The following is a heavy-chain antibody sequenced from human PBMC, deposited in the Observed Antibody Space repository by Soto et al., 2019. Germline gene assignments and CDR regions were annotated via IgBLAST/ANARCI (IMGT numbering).Heavy chain of an antibody. Sequence: GESLKSSCKGSGYSFTSYWIGWVRQMPGKGLEWMGIIYPGDSDTRYSPSFQGQVTISADKSISTAYLQWSSLKASDTAMYYCARPTYYYDSSGYFPWGFDYWGQGTLVTVSS. CDR2: IYPGDSDT. J-gene: IGHJ4*02. CDR1: GYSFTSYW. CDR3: ARPTYYYDSSGYFPWGFDY. D-gene: IGHD3-22*01. V-gene: IGHV5-51*01.